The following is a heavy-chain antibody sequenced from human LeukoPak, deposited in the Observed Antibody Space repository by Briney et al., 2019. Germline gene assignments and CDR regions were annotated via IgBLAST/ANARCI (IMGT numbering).Heavy chain of an antibody. Sequence: ASVKVSCKASGFTFTSSAMQWVRQARGQRLEWIGWIVVGSGNTNYAQKFQERVTITRDMSTNTAYMELSSLRSEDTAVYYCAAVGYYDFWSGHPTFDYWGQGTLVTVSS. CDR2: IVVGSGNT. J-gene: IGHJ4*02. CDR1: GFTFTSSA. D-gene: IGHD3-3*01. CDR3: AAVGYYDFWSGHPTFDY. V-gene: IGHV1-58*02.